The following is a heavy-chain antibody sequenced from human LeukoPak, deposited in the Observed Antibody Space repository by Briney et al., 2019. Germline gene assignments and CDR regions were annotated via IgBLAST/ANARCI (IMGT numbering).Heavy chain of an antibody. J-gene: IGHJ3*02. CDR3: ARDSLLVSLAVAGSDAFDI. Sequence: SETLSLTCAVSGGSISSGGYSWSWIRQPPGKGLEWIGYIYHSGSTYYNPSLKSRVTISVDRSKNQFSLKLSSVTAADTAVYYCARDSLLVSLAVAGSDAFDIWGQGTMVTVSS. D-gene: IGHD6-19*01. CDR2: IYHSGST. CDR1: GGSISSGGYS. V-gene: IGHV4-30-2*01.